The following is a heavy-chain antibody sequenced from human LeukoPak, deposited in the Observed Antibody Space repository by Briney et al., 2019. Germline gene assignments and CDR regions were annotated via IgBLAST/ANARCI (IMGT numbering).Heavy chain of an antibody. CDR2: IIPIFGTA. CDR3: ARDTYYYDSSGYYLIDY. J-gene: IGHJ4*02. CDR1: GGTFSSYA. Sequence: SVKVSCKASGGTFSSYAISWVRQAPGQGLEWMGGIIPIFGTANYAQKFQGRVTITADESTSTAYMELSSLRSEDTAVYYCARDTYYYDSSGYYLIDYWGQGTLVTVSS. D-gene: IGHD3-22*01. V-gene: IGHV1-69*13.